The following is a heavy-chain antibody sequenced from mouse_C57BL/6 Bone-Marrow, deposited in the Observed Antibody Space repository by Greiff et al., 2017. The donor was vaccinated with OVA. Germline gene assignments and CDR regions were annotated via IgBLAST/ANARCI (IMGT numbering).Heavy chain of an antibody. V-gene: IGHV2-5*01. CDR2: IWRGGST. CDR1: GFSLTSYG. D-gene: IGHD1-1*01. CDR3: ATHYYGSSYAMDY. Sequence: QVQLQQSGPGLVQPSQSLSITCTVSGFSLTSYGVHWVRQSPGKGLEWLGVIWRGGSTDYNAAFMSRLRITKDNSKSQVFFKMNSLQADDTAIYYCATHYYGSSYAMDYWGQGTSVTVSS. J-gene: IGHJ4*01.